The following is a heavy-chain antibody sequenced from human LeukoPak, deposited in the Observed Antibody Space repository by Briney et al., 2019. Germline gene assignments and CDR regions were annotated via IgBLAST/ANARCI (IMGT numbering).Heavy chain of an antibody. Sequence: GGSLRLSCAASGFTFSSYWMSWVRQAPGKGLEWVANIRQDGSEKYYVDSVKGGFTISRENAKNSLYLQMNSLRAEDTAVYYCARAEVAYRGDYWGQGTLVTVSS. CDR2: IRQDGSEK. V-gene: IGHV3-7*01. CDR3: ARAEVAYRGDY. J-gene: IGHJ4*02. CDR1: GFTFSSYW. D-gene: IGHD1-14*01.